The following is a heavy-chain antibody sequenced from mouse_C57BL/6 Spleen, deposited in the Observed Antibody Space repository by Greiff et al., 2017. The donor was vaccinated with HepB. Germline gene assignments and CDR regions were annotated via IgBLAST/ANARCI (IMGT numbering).Heavy chain of an antibody. Sequence: QVHVKQSGAELVRPGSSVKLSCKASGYTFTSYWMDWVKQRPGQGLEWIGNIYPSDSETHYNQKFKDKATLTVDKSSSTAYMQLSSLTSEDSAVYYCAKRVVATRYFDVWGTGTTVTVSS. J-gene: IGHJ1*03. CDR1: GYTFTSYW. CDR3: AKRVVATRYFDV. V-gene: IGHV1-61*01. CDR2: IYPSDSET. D-gene: IGHD1-1*01.